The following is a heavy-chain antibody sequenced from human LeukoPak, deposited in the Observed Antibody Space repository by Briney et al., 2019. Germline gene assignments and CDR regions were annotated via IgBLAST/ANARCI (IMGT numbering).Heavy chain of an antibody. CDR2: IYSGGST. CDR1: GFTVSSNY. J-gene: IGHJ4*01. Sequence: TGGSLRLSCAASGFTVSSNYMNWVRQAPGKGLEWVSVIYSGGSTYYADSVRGRFTISRDNSMNTLYLQMNSLRAEDTAVYYCARGEDYGDYFDYWGQEPWSPSPQ. V-gene: IGHV3-53*01. D-gene: IGHD4-17*01. CDR3: ARGEDYGDYFDY.